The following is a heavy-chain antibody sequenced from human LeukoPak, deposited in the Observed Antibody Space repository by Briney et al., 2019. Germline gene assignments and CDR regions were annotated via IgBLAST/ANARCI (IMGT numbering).Heavy chain of an antibody. CDR2: IYYSGST. J-gene: IGHJ6*03. CDR1: GGSISSYY. CDR3: ARVPMVKYYYYMDV. D-gene: IGHD5-18*01. Sequence: PSETLSLTCTVSGGSISSYYWSWIRQPLGKGLEGIGYIYYSGSTSYNPSLKSRVTISVDTSKNQFSLKLSSVTAADTAVYYCARVPMVKYYYYMDVWGKGTTVTVSS. V-gene: IGHV4-59*01.